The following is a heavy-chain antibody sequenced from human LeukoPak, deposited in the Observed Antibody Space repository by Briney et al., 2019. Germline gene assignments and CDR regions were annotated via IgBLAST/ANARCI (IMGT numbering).Heavy chain of an antibody. D-gene: IGHD2-2*01. J-gene: IGHJ6*03. Sequence: SETLSLTCTVSGGSIISYYWSWIRQPPGKGLEWIGYIYYSGSTNYNPSLESRVTISVGTSKSQFSLKLSSVTAADTAVYYCARHSSSTTYYYYMDVWGKGTTVTVSS. CDR2: IYYSGST. V-gene: IGHV4-59*08. CDR1: GGSIISYY. CDR3: ARHSSSTTYYYYMDV.